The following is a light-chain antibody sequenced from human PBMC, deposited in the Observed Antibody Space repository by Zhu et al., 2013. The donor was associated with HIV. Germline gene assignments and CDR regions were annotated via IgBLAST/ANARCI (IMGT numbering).Light chain of an antibody. CDR3: AAWDDSLSGWV. Sequence: SYELTQPPSVSVSPGQTASITCSGDKLGDKYACWYQQKPGQSPVLVIYEDSKRPSGVPDRFSGSKSGTSGSLAISGLRSTDEADYYCAAWDDSLSGWVFGGGTTLTVL. CDR1: KLGDKY. J-gene: IGLJ3*02. V-gene: IGLV3-1*01. CDR2: EDS.